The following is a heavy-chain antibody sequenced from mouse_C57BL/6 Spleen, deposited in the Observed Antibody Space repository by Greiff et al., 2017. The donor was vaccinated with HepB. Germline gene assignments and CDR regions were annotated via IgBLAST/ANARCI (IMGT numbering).Heavy chain of an antibody. CDR3: ARVDYDYALAY. Sequence: QVQLQQPGAELVRPGSSVKLSCKASGYTFTSYWMDWVKQRPGQGLEWIGNIYPSDSETHYNQKFKDKATLTVDKSSSTAYMQLSSLTSEDSAVYYCARVDYDYALAYWGQGTLVTVSA. CDR1: GYTFTSYW. D-gene: IGHD2-4*01. CDR2: IYPSDSET. J-gene: IGHJ3*01. V-gene: IGHV1-61*01.